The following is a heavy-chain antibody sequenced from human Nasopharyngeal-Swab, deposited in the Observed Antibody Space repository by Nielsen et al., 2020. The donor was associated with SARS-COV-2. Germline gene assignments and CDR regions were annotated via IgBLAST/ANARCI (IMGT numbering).Heavy chain of an antibody. CDR1: GFTFSSYA. CDR3: AKVRSWRLDAFDS. D-gene: IGHD6-13*01. V-gene: IGHV3-23*03. J-gene: IGHJ4*02. CDR2: IHSDPSNT. Sequence: GGSLRLSCAASGFTFSSYAMSWVRQAPGQGLEWVSVIHSDPSNTYYVDSVKGRFTISRDNSKKTLFLQMDSLRVEDTAVYYCAKVRSWRLDAFDSWGQGNLVTVSS.